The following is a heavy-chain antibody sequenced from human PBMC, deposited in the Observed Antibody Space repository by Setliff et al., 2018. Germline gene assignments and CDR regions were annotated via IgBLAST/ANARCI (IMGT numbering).Heavy chain of an antibody. D-gene: IGHD1-26*01. CDR1: GVSIRSYY. CDR2: IFYSGST. CDR3: ARDNTILGATDY. V-gene: IGHV4-59*08. J-gene: IGHJ4*02. Sequence: SETLSLTCTVSGVSIRSYYWSWIRQPPGKGLEWIGYIFYSGSTNYNPSLKSRVTISVDTSRNQFSLKLSSLTAADTALYFCARDNTILGATDYWGQGALVTVSS.